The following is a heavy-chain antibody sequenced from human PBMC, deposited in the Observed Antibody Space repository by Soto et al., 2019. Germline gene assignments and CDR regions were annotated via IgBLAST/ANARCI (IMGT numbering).Heavy chain of an antibody. CDR1: GGSISSSSYY. Sequence: PSETLSLTCTVSGGSISSSSYYWGWIRQPPGKGLEWIGCIYYSGSTYYNPSLKSRVTISVDTSKNQFSLKLSSVTAADTAVYYCASGGGGGYYYMDVWGKGTTVTVSS. V-gene: IGHV4-39*07. CDR2: IYYSGST. CDR3: ASGGGGGYYYMDV. D-gene: IGHD3-16*01. J-gene: IGHJ6*03.